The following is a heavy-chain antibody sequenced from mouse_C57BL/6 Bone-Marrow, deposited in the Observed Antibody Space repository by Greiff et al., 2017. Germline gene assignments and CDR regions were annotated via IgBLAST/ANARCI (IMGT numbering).Heavy chain of an antibody. Sequence: VQLQQSGPELVKPGASVKISCKASGYSFTSYYIHWVKQRPGQGLEWIGWIYPGSGNTKYNEKFKGKATLTADTSSSTAYMQLSSLTSEDSAVYYCARRCYYGSSSYYFDYWGQGTTLTVSS. CDR1: GYSFTSYY. J-gene: IGHJ2*01. D-gene: IGHD1-1*01. V-gene: IGHV1-66*01. CDR2: IYPGSGNT. CDR3: ARRCYYGSSSYYFDY.